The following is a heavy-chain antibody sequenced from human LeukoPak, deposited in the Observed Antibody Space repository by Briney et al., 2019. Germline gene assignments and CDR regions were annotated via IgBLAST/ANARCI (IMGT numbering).Heavy chain of an antibody. V-gene: IGHV3-15*01. CDR1: GFTFSNAW. CDR3: TTDKAGRYYDILTGYYYYYYMDV. CDR2: IKSKTDGGTT. D-gene: IGHD3-9*01. J-gene: IGHJ6*03. Sequence: GGSLRLSCAASGFTFSNAWMSWVRQAPGKGLEWVGRIKSKTDGGTTDYAAPVKVRFTISRDDSKNTLYLQMNSMKTEDTAVYYCTTDKAGRYYDILTGYYYYYYMDVWGKGTTVTVSS.